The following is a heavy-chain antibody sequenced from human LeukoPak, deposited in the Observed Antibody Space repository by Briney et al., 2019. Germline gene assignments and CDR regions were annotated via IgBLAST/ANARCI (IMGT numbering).Heavy chain of an antibody. CDR3: ARVSGSYPYFDY. D-gene: IGHD1-26*01. V-gene: IGHV1-18*01. Sequence: ASVKVSCKASCYTFTSYGVSWVRQAPGQGLEWMGWISAYNGNTNYAQKLQGRVTMTTDTSTSTAYMELRSLRSDDTAVYYCARVSGSYPYFDYWGQGTLVTVSS. CDR1: CYTFTSYG. CDR2: ISAYNGNT. J-gene: IGHJ4*02.